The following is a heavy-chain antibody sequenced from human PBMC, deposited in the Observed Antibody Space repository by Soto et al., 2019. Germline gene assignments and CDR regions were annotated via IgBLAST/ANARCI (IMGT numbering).Heavy chain of an antibody. CDR3: AKGPLAYFAS. CDR1: GFTFSSYG. Sequence: QVQLVESGGGVVQPGRSLRLSCAASGFTFSSYGMHWVRQAPGKGLEWVAVISYDGSNKYYADSVKGRFTISRDNSKNTRYLPMTSLRAEDTAVYYCAKGPLAYFASWGQGTLVTVSS. V-gene: IGHV3-30*18. J-gene: IGHJ4*02. CDR2: ISYDGSNK.